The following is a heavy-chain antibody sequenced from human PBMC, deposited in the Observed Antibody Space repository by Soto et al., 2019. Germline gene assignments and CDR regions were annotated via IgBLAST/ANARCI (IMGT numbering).Heavy chain of an antibody. V-gene: IGHV3-21*01. D-gene: IGHD2-2*01. CDR1: GFTFSSYS. J-gene: IGHJ5*02. CDR2: ISSSSSYI. CDR3: ALERYQLPAYNWFDP. Sequence: PGGSLRLSCAASGFTFSSYSMNWVRQAPGKGLEWVSSISSSSSYIYYADSVKGRFTISRDNAKNSLYLQMNSLRAEDTAVYYCALERYQLPAYNWFDPWGQGTLVTVSS.